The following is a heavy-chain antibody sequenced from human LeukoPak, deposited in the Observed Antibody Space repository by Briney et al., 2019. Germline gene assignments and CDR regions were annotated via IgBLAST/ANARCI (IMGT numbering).Heavy chain of an antibody. Sequence: GGSLRLSCAASGFTFNLYAMNWVRQAPGKGLEWVSSINGAGNSSYYADSLRGRFTVSRDNSKNTLYLQMDSLRAEDTAVYYCAKAPYDNKYYYMGVWGRGTTVTVSS. D-gene: IGHD3-9*01. CDR3: AKAPYDNKYYYMGV. CDR1: GFTFNLYA. CDR2: INGAGNSS. V-gene: IGHV3-23*01. J-gene: IGHJ6*03.